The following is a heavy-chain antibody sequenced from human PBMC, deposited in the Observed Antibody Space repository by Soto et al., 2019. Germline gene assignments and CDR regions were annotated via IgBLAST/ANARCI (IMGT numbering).Heavy chain of an antibody. J-gene: IGHJ4*02. CDR1: GCAFSSYA. CDR3: AKEGTSGLYYFDY. V-gene: IGHV3-23*01. CDR2: ISGSGSSP. Sequence: PGGSLRLSCAASGCAFSSYAMSWVRQAPGKGLEWVSAISGSGSSPYYADSVKGRFTISRDNSKNTLYLQMDSLRAGDSAIYYCAKEGTSGLYYFDYWGQGTLVTVSS. D-gene: IGHD6-19*01.